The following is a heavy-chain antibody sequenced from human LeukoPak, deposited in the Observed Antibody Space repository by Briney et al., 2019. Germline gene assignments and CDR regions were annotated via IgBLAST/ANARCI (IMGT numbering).Heavy chain of an antibody. V-gene: IGHV1-46*01. CDR2: INPSGGST. CDR3: ARDNRCSGGSCYSFDY. CDR1: GNTFTSYY. J-gene: IGHJ4*02. Sequence: ASVKVSCKASGNTFTSYYMHWVRQAPGQGLEWMGIINPSGGSTSYAQKFQGRVTMTRDTSTSTVYMELSSLRSEDTAVYYCARDNRCSGGSCYSFDYWGQGTLVTVSS. D-gene: IGHD2-15*01.